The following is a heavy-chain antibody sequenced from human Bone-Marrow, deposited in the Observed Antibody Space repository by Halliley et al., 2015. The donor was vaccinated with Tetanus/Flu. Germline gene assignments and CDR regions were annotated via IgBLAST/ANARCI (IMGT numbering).Heavy chain of an antibody. CDR1: GGSINSGGYY. V-gene: IGHV4-31*03. Sequence: TLSLTCTVSGGSINSGGYYWNWIRQHPGKGLEWIGYISYSASTHYNPSLKSRVSISRDTSKNQFSLKLSSVSAADTAVYFCARGIGDRRYCSSTSCFFYYAMGVWGQGTSVTVSS. J-gene: IGHJ6*01. CDR2: ISYSAST. D-gene: IGHD2-2*01. CDR3: ARGIGDRRYCSSTSCFFYYAMGV.